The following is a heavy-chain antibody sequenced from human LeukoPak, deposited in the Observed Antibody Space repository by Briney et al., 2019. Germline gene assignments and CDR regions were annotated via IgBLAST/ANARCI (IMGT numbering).Heavy chain of an antibody. CDR3: ARGGHSSSWYVRVWFDP. CDR1: GFTFTTYW. J-gene: IGHJ5*02. CDR2: INQDGTEK. V-gene: IGHV3-7*01. Sequence: GGSLRLSCAASGFTFTTYWMSWVRQLPGKGLEWVANINQDGTEKYYVDSVKGRFTISRDNAKNSLYLQMNSLRAEDTAVYYCARGGHSSSWYVRVWFDPWGQGTLVTVSS. D-gene: IGHD6-13*01.